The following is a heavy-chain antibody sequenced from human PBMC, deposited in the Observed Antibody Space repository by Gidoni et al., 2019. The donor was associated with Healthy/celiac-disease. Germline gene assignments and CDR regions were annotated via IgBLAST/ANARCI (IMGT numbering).Heavy chain of an antibody. CDR1: GYTFTRYG. CDR2: ISAYNGTT. D-gene: IGHD6-13*01. CDR3: ARALTGGQQLVFDY. J-gene: IGHJ4*02. V-gene: IGHV1-18*01. Sequence: QVQLVQSGAEVKQPGASGKVYCKDAGYTFTRYGISWVRQAPGQGMEWMGWISAYNGTTNYAQKLQGRVTMTTDTSTSTAYMELRSLRSDDTAVYYCARALTGGQQLVFDYWGQGTLVTVAS.